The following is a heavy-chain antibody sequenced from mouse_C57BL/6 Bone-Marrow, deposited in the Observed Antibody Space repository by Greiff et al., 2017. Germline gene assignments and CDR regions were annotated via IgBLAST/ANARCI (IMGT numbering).Heavy chain of an antibody. D-gene: IGHD1-1*01. J-gene: IGHJ2*01. CDR2: IYPGSGNT. CDR3: ARYAPYYGSSLDY. V-gene: IGHV1-66*01. Sequence: VKLMESGPELVKPGASVKISCKASGYSFTSYYIHWVKQRPGQGLEWIGWIYPGSGNTKYNEKFKGKATLTADTSSSTAYMQLSSLTSEDSAVYYCARYAPYYGSSLDYWGQGTTLTVSA. CDR1: GYSFTSYY.